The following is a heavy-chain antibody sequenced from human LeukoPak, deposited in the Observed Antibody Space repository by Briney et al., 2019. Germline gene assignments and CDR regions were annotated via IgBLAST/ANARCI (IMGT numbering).Heavy chain of an antibody. CDR1: GFTLNRYW. CDR3: ARRDHSITMVRGVTYYYYNGMDV. V-gene: IGHV3-7*01. D-gene: IGHD3-10*01. J-gene: IGHJ6*02. Sequence: GGSLRLSCAASGFTLNRYWMSWVRQAPGKGLEWVANINEEGGERHYVDSVKGRFTISRDNAKNSLYLQMNSLRAEDTAVYYCARRDHSITMVRGVTYYYYNGMDVWGQGTTVTVSS. CDR2: INEEGGER.